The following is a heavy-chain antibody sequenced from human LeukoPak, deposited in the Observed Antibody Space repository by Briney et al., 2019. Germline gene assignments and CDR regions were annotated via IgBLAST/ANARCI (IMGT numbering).Heavy chain of an antibody. CDR3: ARSTLVRGVPRSANDY. Sequence: KTSETLSLTCAVYGGSFSGYYWSWIRQPPGKGLEWIGEINHSGSTNYNPSLKSRVTISVDTSKNQFSLKLSSVTAADTAVYYCARSTLVRGVPRSANDYWGQGTLVTVSS. V-gene: IGHV4-34*01. D-gene: IGHD3-10*01. J-gene: IGHJ4*02. CDR1: GGSFSGYY. CDR2: INHSGST.